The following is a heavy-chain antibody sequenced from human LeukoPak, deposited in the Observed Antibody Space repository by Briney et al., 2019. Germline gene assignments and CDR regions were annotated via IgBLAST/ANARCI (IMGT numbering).Heavy chain of an antibody. CDR1: GFTVSSNY. D-gene: IGHD2-15*01. J-gene: IGHJ4*02. CDR2: IYSGDST. V-gene: IGHV3-66*01. CDR3: ARDEDGYCSGGSCYPRWLD. Sequence: GGSLRLSCAASGFTVSSNYMSWVRQAPGKGLEWVAVIYSGDSTYYADSVKGRFAISRDNTKNTLNLQMNSLRVEDTAVYYCARDEDGYCSGGSCYPRWLDWGQGTLVTVSS.